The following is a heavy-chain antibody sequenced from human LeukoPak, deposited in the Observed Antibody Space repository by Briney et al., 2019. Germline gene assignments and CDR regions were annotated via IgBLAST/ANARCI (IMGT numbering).Heavy chain of an antibody. CDR2: ISDSGSSS. CDR3: AKATETVVVVAALHY. Sequence: GGSLRLSCAASGFTFSSYAMSWVRQAPGKGLEWVSVISDSGSSSFYADSVKGRFTISRDNSKNSLYLLMNSLRAEDTAVYYCAKATETVVVVAALHYWGQGTLVTVSS. D-gene: IGHD2-15*01. J-gene: IGHJ4*02. CDR1: GFTFSSYA. V-gene: IGHV3-23*01.